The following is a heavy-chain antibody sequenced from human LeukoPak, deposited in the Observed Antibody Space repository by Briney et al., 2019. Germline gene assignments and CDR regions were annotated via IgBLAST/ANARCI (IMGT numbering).Heavy chain of an antibody. J-gene: IGHJ1*01. CDR1: GYTFTSYG. V-gene: IGHV1-18*01. CDR3: ATVTTVTFAEYFQH. Sequence: ASVKVSCKASGYTFTSYGISWVRQAPGQGLEWMGWVSAYNGNTNYAQKLQGRVTMTTDTSTSTAHMELRSLRSDDTAVYYCATVTTVTFAEYFQHWGQGTLVTVSS. CDR2: VSAYNGNT. D-gene: IGHD4-11*01.